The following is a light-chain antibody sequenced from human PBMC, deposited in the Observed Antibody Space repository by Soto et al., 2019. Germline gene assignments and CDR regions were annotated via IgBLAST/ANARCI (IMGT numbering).Light chain of an antibody. V-gene: IGKV3-11*01. CDR1: PSVANF. Sequence: EIVLIQSPATLSLSPGERATLSCRASPSVANFVAWYQQKPGQAPRLLIYGALNRATGIPARFSGSGSGTDFTLTISSLEPEDAAVYYCQQRNVWPPVTFGQGTRLEIK. J-gene: IGKJ5*01. CDR3: QQRNVWPPVT. CDR2: GAL.